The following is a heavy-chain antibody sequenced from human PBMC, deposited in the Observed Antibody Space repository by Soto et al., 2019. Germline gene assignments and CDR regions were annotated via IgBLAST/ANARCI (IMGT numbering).Heavy chain of an antibody. Sequence: ASVKVSCKASCYTFTGYGISWVRQAPGQGLEWMGWISAYNGNTNYAQKLQGRVTMTTDTSTSTAYMELRSLRSDDTAVYYCARDSGSSSVLSVRYWGQGTLVTVSS. D-gene: IGHD6-6*01. CDR3: ARDSGSSSVLSVRY. J-gene: IGHJ4*02. V-gene: IGHV1-18*04. CDR1: CYTFTGYG. CDR2: ISAYNGNT.